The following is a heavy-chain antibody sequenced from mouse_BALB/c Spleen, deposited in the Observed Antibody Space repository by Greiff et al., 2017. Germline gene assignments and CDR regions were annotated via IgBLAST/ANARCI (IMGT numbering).Heavy chain of an antibody. Sequence: EVHLVESGAELVRPGASVKLSCKASGFNINDYYMHWVKQTPEQGLEWIGWIDPENGNTIYDPKFQGKASITADTSSNTAFLQLSSLTSEDTAVYYCAGGDGSSYGWFAYWGQGTLVTVSA. J-gene: IGHJ3*01. CDR3: AGGDGSSYGWFAY. CDR1: GFNINDYY. D-gene: IGHD1-1*01. CDR2: IDPENGNT. V-gene: IGHV14-1*02.